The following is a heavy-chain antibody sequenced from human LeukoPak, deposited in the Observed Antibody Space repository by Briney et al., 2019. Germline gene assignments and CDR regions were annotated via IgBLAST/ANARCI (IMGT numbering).Heavy chain of an antibody. CDR3: ARDKLRGVDP. CDR1: GGSIGSGGYY. V-gene: IGHV4-31*03. CDR2: IYYSGST. J-gene: IGHJ5*02. D-gene: IGHD1-26*01. Sequence: SQTLSLTCTVSGGSIGSGGYYWSWIRQPPGKGLEWIGYIYYSGSTYYNPSLKSRVTISVDTSKNQFSLKLSSVTAADTAVYYCARDKLRGVDPWGQGTLVTVSS.